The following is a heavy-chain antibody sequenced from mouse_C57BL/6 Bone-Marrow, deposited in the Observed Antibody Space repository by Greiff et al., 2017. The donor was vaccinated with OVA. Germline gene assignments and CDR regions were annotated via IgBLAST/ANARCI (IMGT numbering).Heavy chain of an antibody. Sequence: EVMLVESGGGLVQSGRSLRLSCATSGFTFSDFYMEWVRQAPGKGLEWIAASRNKANDYTTEYSASVKGRFIVSRDTSQSILYLQMNALRAEDTAIYYCARDEDDGYHYAMDYWGQGTSVTVSS. CDR3: ARDEDDGYHYAMDY. D-gene: IGHD2-3*01. J-gene: IGHJ4*01. CDR2: SRNKANDYTT. V-gene: IGHV7-1*01. CDR1: GFTFSDFY.